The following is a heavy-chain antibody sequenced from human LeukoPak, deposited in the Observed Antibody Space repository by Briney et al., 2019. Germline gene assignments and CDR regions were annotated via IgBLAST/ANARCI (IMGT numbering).Heavy chain of an antibody. J-gene: IGHJ5*02. CDR2: IYDSGST. CDR3: ARHYAP. CDR1: GGSISSYY. D-gene: IGHD3-16*01. V-gene: IGHV4-39*01. Sequence: PSETLSLTCTVSGGSISSYYWSWIRQPPGKGLEWIGSIYDSGSTYYNPSLKSRVTISVDTSKNQFSLKLNSVTAADTAVYYCARHYAPWGQGTLVTVSS.